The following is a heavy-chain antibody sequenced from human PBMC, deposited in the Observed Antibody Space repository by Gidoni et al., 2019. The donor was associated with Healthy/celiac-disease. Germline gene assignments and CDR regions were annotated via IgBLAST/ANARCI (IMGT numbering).Heavy chain of an antibody. Sequence: QLQLQESGSGLVKPSQTLSLTCAVSGGSISSGGYSWSWIRQPPGKGLEWIGYIYHSGSTYYNPSLKSRVTISVDRSKNQFSLKLSSVTAADTAVYYCARGGWFGEENRYYFDYWGQGTLVTASS. CDR3: ARGGWFGEENRYYFDY. J-gene: IGHJ4*02. CDR1: GGSISSGGYS. V-gene: IGHV4-30-2*01. D-gene: IGHD3-10*01. CDR2: IYHSGST.